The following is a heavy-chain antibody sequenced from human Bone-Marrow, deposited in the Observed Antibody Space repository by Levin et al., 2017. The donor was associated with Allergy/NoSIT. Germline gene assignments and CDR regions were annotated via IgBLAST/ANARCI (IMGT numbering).Heavy chain of an antibody. D-gene: IGHD3-16*01. CDR3: ARDRSVGDDHFMSYFDY. Sequence: SCAASGFTFSDYYMSWIRQAPGKGLEWVSYISSSGSTIYYADSVKGRFTISRDNAKNSLYLQMNSLRAEDTAVYYCARDRSVGDDHFMSYFDYWGQGTLVTVSS. CDR2: ISSSGSTI. J-gene: IGHJ4*02. CDR1: GFTFSDYY. V-gene: IGHV3-11*01.